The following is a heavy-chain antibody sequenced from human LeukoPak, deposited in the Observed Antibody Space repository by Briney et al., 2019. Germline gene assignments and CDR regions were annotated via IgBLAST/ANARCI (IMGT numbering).Heavy chain of an antibody. CDR2: ISSDGSNK. V-gene: IGHV3-30*18. J-gene: IGHJ3*02. Sequence: GGSLRLSCAASGFTFSNFWMSWVRQAPGKGLEWVAVISSDGSNKYFADSVKGRFTISRDNSKNTLYLQMNSLRAEDTAVYYCAKRAFDIWGQGTMVTVSS. CDR1: GFTFSNFW. CDR3: AKRAFDI.